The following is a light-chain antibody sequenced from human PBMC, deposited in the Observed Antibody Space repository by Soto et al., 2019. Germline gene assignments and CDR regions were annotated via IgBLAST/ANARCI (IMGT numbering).Light chain of an antibody. CDR3: GAWDDTRTGRWV. CDR2: RTE. CDR1: RSNIGNNI. J-gene: IGLJ3*02. V-gene: IGLV1-44*01. Sequence: QSALTQPPSASGTPGQIITISCSGSRSNIGNNIVTWYQQLPGVAPKVVIYRTEQRPSGVPDRFSGSKSGTSAFLAISGLQPEDEADYYCGAWDDTRTGRWVFGGGTKVTVL.